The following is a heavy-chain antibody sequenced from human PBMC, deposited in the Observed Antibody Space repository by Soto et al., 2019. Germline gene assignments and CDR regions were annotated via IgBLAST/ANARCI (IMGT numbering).Heavy chain of an antibody. CDR3: AIGGGGWHIGY. D-gene: IGHD6-19*01. Sequence: QVQLQESGPGLVKPLETLSLTCAVSGGSISGTDWWSWVRQVPGKRVEWIGEIHHTGSTNYNPSLKSQVTVSLVTTKNLLSLIMSSVTPADMAVHYCAIGGGGWHIGYWGQGTLVTVSS. V-gene: IGHV4-4*02. CDR1: GGSISGTDW. J-gene: IGHJ4*02. CDR2: IHHTGST.